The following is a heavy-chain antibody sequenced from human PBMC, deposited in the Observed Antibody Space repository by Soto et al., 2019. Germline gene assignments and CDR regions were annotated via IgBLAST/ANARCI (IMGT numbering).Heavy chain of an antibody. V-gene: IGHV4-39*01. Sequence: QLQLQESGPGLVKPSETLSLTCTVSGGSISSSSYYWGWIRQPPGKGLEWIGSIYYSGSTYYNPSLKSRVTISVDTSKNQFSLKLSSVTAADTAVYYCARHRGYSGYERDAPNWFDPWGQGTLVTVSS. CDR1: GGSISSSSYY. CDR3: ARHRGYSGYERDAPNWFDP. J-gene: IGHJ5*02. D-gene: IGHD5-12*01. CDR2: IYYSGST.